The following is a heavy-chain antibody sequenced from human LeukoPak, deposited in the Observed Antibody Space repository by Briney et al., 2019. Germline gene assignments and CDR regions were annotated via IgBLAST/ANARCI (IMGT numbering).Heavy chain of an antibody. CDR1: GFTFSSYA. J-gene: IGHJ3*02. V-gene: IGHV3-30*04. CDR2: ISYDGTDK. D-gene: IGHD1-26*01. CDR3: ARGSFGAGVGATMDDACDI. Sequence: TGGSLRLSCAASGFTFSSYAMSWVRQAPGKGLEWVAVISYDGTDKYYADSVKGRFTISRDNSKNTLYVQMNSLRAEDTAVYYCARGSFGAGVGATMDDACDIWGQGTMVTVSS.